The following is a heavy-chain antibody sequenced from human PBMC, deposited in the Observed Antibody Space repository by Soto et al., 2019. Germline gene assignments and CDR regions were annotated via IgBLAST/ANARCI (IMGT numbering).Heavy chain of an antibody. V-gene: IGHV1-69*13. CDR2: IIPIFGTA. Sequence: SVKVSCKASGGTFSSYAISWVRQAPGQGLEWMGGIIPIFGTANYAQKFQGRVTITADESTSTAYMELSSLRSEDTAVYYCARVDGSGSYYSYGMDGWGQGTTVTVSS. CDR3: ARVDGSGSYYSYGMDG. D-gene: IGHD3-10*01. CDR1: GGTFSSYA. J-gene: IGHJ6*02.